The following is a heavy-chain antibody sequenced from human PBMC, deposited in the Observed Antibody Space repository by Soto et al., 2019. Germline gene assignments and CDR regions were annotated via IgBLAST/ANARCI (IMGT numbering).Heavy chain of an antibody. V-gene: IGHV3-21*01. J-gene: IGHJ4*02. D-gene: IGHD3-22*01. CDR2: ISSSSSYI. CDR3: ARGKDYYDSSGVDY. Sequence: GGSLRLSCAASGFTFSSYSMNWVRQAPGKGLEWVSSISSSSSYIYYADSVKGRFTISRDNAKNSLYLQMNSLRAEDTAVYYCARGKDYYDSSGVDYWGQGTLVTVSS. CDR1: GFTFSSYS.